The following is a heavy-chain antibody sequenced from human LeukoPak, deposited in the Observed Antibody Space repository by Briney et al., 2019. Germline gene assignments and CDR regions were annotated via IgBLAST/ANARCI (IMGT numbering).Heavy chain of an antibody. D-gene: IGHD6-13*01. Sequence: ASVKVSCKASGYTFTSYGISWVRQAPGQGLEWMGWISAYNGNTNYAQKLQGRVTMTTDTSTSTAYMELRSLRSDDTAVYYCTRPGTAAAFSRTRVQNYYYMDAWGKGTTVTVSS. CDR3: TRPGTAAAFSRTRVQNYYYMDA. CDR1: GYTFTSYG. V-gene: IGHV1-18*01. CDR2: ISAYNGNT. J-gene: IGHJ6*03.